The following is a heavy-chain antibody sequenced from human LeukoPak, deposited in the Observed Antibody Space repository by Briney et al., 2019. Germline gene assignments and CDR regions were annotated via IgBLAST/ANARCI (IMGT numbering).Heavy chain of an antibody. CDR1: GFTFSSYG. Sequence: GGSLRLSCAASGFTFSSYGMHWVRQAPGKGLEWVAFIRYDGSNKYYADSVKGRFTISRDNSKNTLYLQMNSLRAEDTAVYYCARAISSGYSKTLDYWGQGSLVTVSS. CDR2: IRYDGSNK. D-gene: IGHD3-22*01. CDR3: ARAISSGYSKTLDY. J-gene: IGHJ4*02. V-gene: IGHV3-30*02.